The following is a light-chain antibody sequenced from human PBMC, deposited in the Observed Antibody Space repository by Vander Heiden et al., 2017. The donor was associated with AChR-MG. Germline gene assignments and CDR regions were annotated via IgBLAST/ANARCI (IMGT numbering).Light chain of an antibody. CDR3: QHYYSRPRT. CDR2: WTS. CDR1: QSVLYSSNNKNF. V-gene: IGKV4-1*01. J-gene: IGKJ1*01. Sequence: DIVMTQQPDSLAVSPVERATINCKSSQSVLYSSNNKNFLAWYQQKPGPPPKLLDYWTSARESGFRYRFSGSGSGTDFTLSISSLQAEDVAIYYCQHYYSRPRTFGQGTKVEIK.